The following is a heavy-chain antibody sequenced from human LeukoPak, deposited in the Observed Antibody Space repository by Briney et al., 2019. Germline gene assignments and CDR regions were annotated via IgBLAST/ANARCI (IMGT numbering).Heavy chain of an antibody. CDR3: ARARLRRSGSYLWGD. CDR1: GGSISSYY. J-gene: IGHJ4*02. D-gene: IGHD1-26*01. CDR2: IYYSGST. V-gene: IGHV4-59*12. Sequence: PSETLSLTCTVSGGSISSYYWSWIRQPPGKGLEWIGYIYYSGSTNYNPSLKSRVTISVDTSKNQFPLKLSSVTAADTAVYYCARARLRRSGSYLWGDWGQGTLVTVSS.